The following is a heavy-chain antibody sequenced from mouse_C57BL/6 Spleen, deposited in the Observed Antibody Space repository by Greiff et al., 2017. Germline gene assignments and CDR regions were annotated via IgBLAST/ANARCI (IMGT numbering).Heavy chain of an antibody. J-gene: IGHJ4*01. CDR2: IYPGDGDT. Sequence: VQLQQSGAELVKPGASVKISCKASGYAFSSYWMNWVKQRPGKGLEWIGQIYPGDGDTNYNGKFKGKATLTADKASSTAYMQLSSLTSEDSAVYFCSRYSSGYPDAMDYWGQGTSVTVSS. V-gene: IGHV1-80*01. D-gene: IGHD3-2*02. CDR3: SRYSSGYPDAMDY. CDR1: GYAFSSYW.